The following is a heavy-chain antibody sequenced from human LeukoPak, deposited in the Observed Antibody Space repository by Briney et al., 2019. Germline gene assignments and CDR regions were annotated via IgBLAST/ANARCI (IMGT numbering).Heavy chain of an antibody. D-gene: IGHD3-22*01. CDR3: AKHYYDSSGQGNY. V-gene: IGHV3-23*01. Sequence: PGGSLRLSCAASGFTFSSYAMSWVRQAPGKGLEWVSAISGSGGSAYYADSVKGRFTISRDNSKNTLYLQMNSLRAEDTAVYYCAKHYYDSSGQGNYWGQGTLVTVSS. J-gene: IGHJ4*02. CDR2: ISGSGGSA. CDR1: GFTFSSYA.